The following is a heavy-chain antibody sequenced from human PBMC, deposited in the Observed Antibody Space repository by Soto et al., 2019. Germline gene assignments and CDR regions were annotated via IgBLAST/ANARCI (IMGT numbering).Heavy chain of an antibody. D-gene: IGHD3-22*01. J-gene: IGHJ4*02. CDR2: IWYDGSNK. CDR3: ARVKSPYYYDSSGYQALDY. Sequence: GASLRLSCAATGFTFSSYGMHWVRLAPGKGLEWVAVIWYDGSNKYYADSVKGRFTISRDNSKNTLYLQMNSLRAEDTAVYYCARVKSPYYYDSSGYQALDYWGQETLVTVSS. V-gene: IGHV3-33*01. CDR1: GFTFSSYG.